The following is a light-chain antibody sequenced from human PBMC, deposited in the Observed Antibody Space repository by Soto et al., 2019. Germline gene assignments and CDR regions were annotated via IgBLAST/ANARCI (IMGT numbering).Light chain of an antibody. Sequence: QSVLTQPPSASGTPGQRVTISCSGSSSNIGRDTVNWYQQLPGTAPKLLIYSTNQRPSGVPDRFSGSKSGTSASLAISGLQSEDEADYYCTTWNGSLNSYVFGGGTKLTVL. CDR3: TTWNGSLNSYV. J-gene: IGLJ3*02. V-gene: IGLV1-44*01. CDR1: SSNIGRDT. CDR2: STN.